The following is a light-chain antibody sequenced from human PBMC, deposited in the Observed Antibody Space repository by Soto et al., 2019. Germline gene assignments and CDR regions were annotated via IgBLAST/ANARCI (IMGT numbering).Light chain of an antibody. CDR2: DVS. Sequence: QSALTQPASGSGSPGQSITISCTGTTSDVGRYNYVSWYQQHPGKAPKLIIYDVSNRPSGVSNRFSGSKSGNTASLTISGLQAEDGADYYCKPYTSSCTYVFGTGTNVTVL. CDR3: KPYTSSCTYV. J-gene: IGLJ1*01. V-gene: IGLV2-14*01. CDR1: TSDVGRYNY.